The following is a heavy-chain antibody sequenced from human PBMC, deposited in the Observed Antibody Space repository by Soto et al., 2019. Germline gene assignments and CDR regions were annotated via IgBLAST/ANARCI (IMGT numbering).Heavy chain of an antibody. CDR3: VSYIAMIWGVDY. Sequence: QLHLQESGPGLVKPSETLSLTCSVAGGSISSNNYYWGWIRQPPGKGLEWIASISYSGSTYYNPSLPSRVTISAATSTSHFSLRLRSVTAADTAIYYCVSYIAMIWGVDYWGQGTLVTVSS. CDR1: GGSISSNNYY. D-gene: IGHD3-10*01. V-gene: IGHV4-39*02. J-gene: IGHJ4*02. CDR2: ISYSGST.